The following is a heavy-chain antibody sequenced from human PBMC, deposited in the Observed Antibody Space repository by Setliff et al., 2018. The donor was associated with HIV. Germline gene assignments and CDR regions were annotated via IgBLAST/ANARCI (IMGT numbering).Heavy chain of an antibody. CDR2: ISANNGNT. D-gene: IGHD3-22*01. CDR1: GYTFTRYG. V-gene: IGHV1-18*01. Sequence: ASVKVPCKASGYTFTRYGISWVRQAPGQGLEWMGGISANNGNTNYAQKLQGRVTMTTDTSTSTAYMELRSLRSDDTAVYYCARHASTWYYESSGPHFDYWGQGTLVTVSS. J-gene: IGHJ4*02. CDR3: ARHASTWYYESSGPHFDY.